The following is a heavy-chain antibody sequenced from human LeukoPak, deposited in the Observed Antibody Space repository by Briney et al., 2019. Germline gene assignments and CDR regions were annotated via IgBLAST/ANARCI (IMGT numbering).Heavy chain of an antibody. D-gene: IGHD3-10*01. CDR2: IYYSGTT. J-gene: IGHJ6*03. Sequence: SETLSLTCTVSGGCISSSPYYWGWIRQPPGKGLEWIGSIYYSGTTHYSPSLESRVTISVDTSKNQFSLKLNSMTAADTAVYYCARVTESYGSGRRHNYYYYYMDVWGKGTTVTISS. CDR1: GGCISSSPYY. V-gene: IGHV4-39*07. CDR3: ARVTESYGSGRRHNYYYYYMDV.